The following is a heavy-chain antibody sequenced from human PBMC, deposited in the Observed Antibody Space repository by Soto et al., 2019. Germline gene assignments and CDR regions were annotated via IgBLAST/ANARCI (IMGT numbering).Heavy chain of an antibody. V-gene: IGHV3-7*01. Sequence: EVQLVESGGDLVQPGGSLRLSCTASGFMFNNYWMTWVRQAPGKGLEWVANIKQDGTEKYYVDSVKGRFTVSRDNAKNAVFLQLTSLRLEATALYYCARVPYCGNSPCIDWIDFWGQGTWVTVSS. CDR3: ARVPYCGNSPCIDWIDF. J-gene: IGHJ5*01. CDR2: IKQDGTEK. D-gene: IGHD2-21*01. CDR1: GFMFNNYW.